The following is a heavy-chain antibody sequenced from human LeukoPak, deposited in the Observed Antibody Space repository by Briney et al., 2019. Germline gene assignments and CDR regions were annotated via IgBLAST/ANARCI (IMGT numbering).Heavy chain of an antibody. CDR3: AREVSEGLDF. D-gene: IGHD3-22*01. Sequence: GGSLRLSCTASGFTFSGYSMNWIRQAPGKGLEWVSSFGSRSTSIYHAGSVKGRFAISRDNAKNLLYLQMNSLRAEDTALYYCAREVSEGLDFWGQGTLVTVSS. CDR1: GFTFSGYS. V-gene: IGHV3-21*01. J-gene: IGHJ4*02. CDR2: FGSRSTSI.